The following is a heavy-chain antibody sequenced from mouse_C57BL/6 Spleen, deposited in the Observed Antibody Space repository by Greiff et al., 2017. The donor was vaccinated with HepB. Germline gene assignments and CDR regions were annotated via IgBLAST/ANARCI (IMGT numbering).Heavy chain of an antibody. CDR2: IYPGDGDT. Sequence: QVQLQQSGPELVKPGASVKISCKASGYAFSSSWMNWVKQRPGKGLEWIGRIYPGDGDTNYNGKFKGKATLTADKSSSTAYMQLSSLTSEDSAVYFCARSEDLWKGYAMDYWGQGTSVTVSS. CDR1: GYAFSSSW. CDR3: ARSEDLWKGYAMDY. J-gene: IGHJ4*01. V-gene: IGHV1-82*01. D-gene: IGHD1-1*02.